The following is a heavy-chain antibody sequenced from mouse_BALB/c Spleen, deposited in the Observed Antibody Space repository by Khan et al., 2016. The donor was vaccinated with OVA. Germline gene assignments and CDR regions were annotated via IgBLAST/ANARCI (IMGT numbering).Heavy chain of an antibody. CDR1: GFSLSDYD. V-gene: IGHV2-6-5*01. J-gene: IGHJ4*01. CDR3: AKGVWSYYYTWDY. Sequence: QVQLQQSGPGLVAPSQNLSITCTVSGFSLSDYDVSWIRQPPGKGLEWLGVIWSGGSTYYNSALKSRLSISKDNSKSQVFLTMSSLQSDDTAMFDCAKGVWSYYYTWDYWGQGTSVTVSS. CDR2: IWSGGST.